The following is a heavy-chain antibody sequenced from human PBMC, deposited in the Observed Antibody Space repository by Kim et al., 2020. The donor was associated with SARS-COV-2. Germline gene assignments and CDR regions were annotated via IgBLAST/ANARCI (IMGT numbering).Heavy chain of an antibody. CDR1: GFTFSSYA. CDR2: ISGSGGST. Sequence: GGSLRLSCAASGFTFSSYAMSWVRQAPGKGLEWVSAISGSGGSTYYADSVKGRFTISRDNSKHTLYLQMNSLRDEDTAVYYCAKDRGPRSYNWFDPWGQGALVTVSS. J-gene: IGHJ5*02. V-gene: IGHV3-23*01. D-gene: IGHD3-16*01. CDR3: AKDRGPRSYNWFDP.